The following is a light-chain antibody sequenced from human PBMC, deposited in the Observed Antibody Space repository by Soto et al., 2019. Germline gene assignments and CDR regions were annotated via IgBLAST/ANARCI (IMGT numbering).Light chain of an antibody. CDR3: HHLDDSPPWT. Sequence: IVLTQSPGTLSLSPGERATLSCRSCQSVSSSYLAWYQQKPGQAPRLLIYGASSRATGIPDRFSGSGSGTDFTLTISRLEPEDFAVYYCHHLDDSPPWTFGQGTKVDIK. J-gene: IGKJ1*01. CDR2: GAS. CDR1: QSVSSSY. V-gene: IGKV3-20*01.